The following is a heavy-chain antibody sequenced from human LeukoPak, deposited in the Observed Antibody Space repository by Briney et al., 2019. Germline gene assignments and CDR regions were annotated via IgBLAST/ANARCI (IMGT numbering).Heavy chain of an antibody. CDR2: IQSDGSST. CDR1: GFTFSRYW. Sequence: GGSLRLSCAASGFTFSRYWMHWVRQAPGKGLMWVSLIQSDGSSTRYADSVKGRFTISRDNAKNTLFLQMNSLRADNTAVYYCASALGGQGGHWGQGSLVTVSS. J-gene: IGHJ4*02. D-gene: IGHD1-26*01. V-gene: IGHV3-74*01. CDR3: ASALGGQGGH.